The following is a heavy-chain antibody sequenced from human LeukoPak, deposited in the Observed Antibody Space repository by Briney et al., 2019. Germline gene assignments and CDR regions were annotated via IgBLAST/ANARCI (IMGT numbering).Heavy chain of an antibody. CDR1: GGSISSSPYY. Sequence: SETLSLTCTVSGGSISSSPYYWGWIRQPPGKGLEWIGSIYYSGTTHYNPSLESRVTISVDTSKNQFSLKLASVTAADTAIYYCAKGAGGFSYYNWFDPWGQGTLVAVSS. CDR3: AKGAGGFSYYNWFDP. CDR2: IYYSGTT. J-gene: IGHJ5*02. V-gene: IGHV4-39*07. D-gene: IGHD5-18*01.